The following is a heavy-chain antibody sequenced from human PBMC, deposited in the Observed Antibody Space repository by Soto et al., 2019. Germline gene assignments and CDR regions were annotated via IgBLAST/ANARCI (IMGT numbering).Heavy chain of an antibody. D-gene: IGHD2-2*02. V-gene: IGHV3-23*01. J-gene: IGHJ4*02. Sequence: PGGSLRLSCAASGFTFSSYAMSWVRQAPGKGLESVSGITASVGSTSYADSVKGRFTISRDNSKNTLYLQMNSLSAEDTAVYYCAHTQGIVLVPAAIWYWGQGTLVTSPQ. CDR2: ITASVGST. CDR1: GFTFSSYA. CDR3: AHTQGIVLVPAAIWY.